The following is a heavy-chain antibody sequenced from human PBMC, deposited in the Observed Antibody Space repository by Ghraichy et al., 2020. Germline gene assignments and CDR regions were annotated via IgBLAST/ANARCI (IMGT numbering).Heavy chain of an antibody. V-gene: IGHV3-23*01. CDR2: ITYTSDRT. J-gene: IGHJ4*02. CDR3: ATRKVVVAPPDY. CDR1: GFSFRDYM. D-gene: IGHD3-22*01. Sequence: SCATSGFSFRDYMMSWVRQAPGKGLEWVSAITYTSDRTYYADSVKGRFTISRDNSKNTLYLQMNNLRADDTAIYYCATRKVVVAPPDYWGQGTLVTVSS.